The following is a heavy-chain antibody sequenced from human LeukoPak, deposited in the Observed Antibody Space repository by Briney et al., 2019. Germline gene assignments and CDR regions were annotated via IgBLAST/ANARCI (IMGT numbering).Heavy chain of an antibody. V-gene: IGHV3-48*04. J-gene: IGHJ6*03. CDR3: VRDVQEQWLVLVHYMDV. CDR1: GFTFSSYS. Sequence: HPGGSLRVSCEASGFTFSSYSMNWVRQAPGKGLEWVSYISNSGSTIYYADSVKGRFTISRDNAKNSLYLQMNSLRAGDTAVYYCVRDVQEQWLVLVHYMDVWGKGTTVTVSS. D-gene: IGHD6-19*01. CDR2: ISNSGSTI.